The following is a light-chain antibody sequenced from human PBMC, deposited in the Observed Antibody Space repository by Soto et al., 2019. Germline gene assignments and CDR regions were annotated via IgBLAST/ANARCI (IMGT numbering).Light chain of an antibody. J-gene: IGKJ1*01. Sequence: EIVLTQSPGTLSLSPGERATLSCRASQSVSSSYLAWYQQRPGQAPRLFIYDASNRATGIPDRFSGSGSGTDFTLTISRLEPEDFAIYYCQQYISYRAFGQGTKVEI. CDR3: QQYISYRA. CDR2: DAS. V-gene: IGKV3-20*01. CDR1: QSVSSSY.